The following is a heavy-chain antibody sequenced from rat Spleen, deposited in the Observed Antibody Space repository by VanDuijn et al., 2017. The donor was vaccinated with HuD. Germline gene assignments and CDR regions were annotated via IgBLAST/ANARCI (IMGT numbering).Heavy chain of an antibody. D-gene: IGHD1-4*01. V-gene: IGHV5-29*01. CDR3: ARWVGPRGDYFDY. CDR1: GFTYNDYA. Sequence: EVQLVESDGGLVQPGRSLKLSCAASGFTYNDYAMAWVRQAPAKGLEWVATISYDGSSTYYRDSVKGRFTISRDNAKSTLYLQMDSLRSEDTATYYCARWVGPRGDYFDYWGQGVMVTVSS. J-gene: IGHJ2*01. CDR2: ISYDGSST.